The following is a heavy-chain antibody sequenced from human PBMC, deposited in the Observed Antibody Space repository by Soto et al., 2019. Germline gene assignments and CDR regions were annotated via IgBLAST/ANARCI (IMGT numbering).Heavy chain of an antibody. D-gene: IGHD2-2*01. Sequence: QVQLQESGPGLVKPSGTLSLTCAVSGGSISSSNWWSWVHQPPGKGLEWIGEIYHSGSTNYNPSLKSRVTTSVDKSKNQFSLQLSSVTAADTALYHCARDPPLPAAMVDWGQGTLVTVSS. CDR1: GGSISSSNW. J-gene: IGHJ4*02. CDR3: ARDPPLPAAMVD. CDR2: IYHSGST. V-gene: IGHV4-4*02.